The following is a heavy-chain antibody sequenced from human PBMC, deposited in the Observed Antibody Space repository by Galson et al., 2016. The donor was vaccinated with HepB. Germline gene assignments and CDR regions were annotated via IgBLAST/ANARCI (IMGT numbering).Heavy chain of an antibody. Sequence: SCKASGGTFSSYAISWVRQAPGQGLEWMGGIIPIFGTADYAQKFQGRVTITADESTSAVYMELSSLTSEDTAVYYCARVTFSGEGHDWGQGTPVTVSS. CDR2: IIPIFGTA. J-gene: IGHJ4*02. CDR3: ARVTFSGEGHD. D-gene: IGHD4-17*01. CDR1: GGTFSSYA. V-gene: IGHV1-69*01.